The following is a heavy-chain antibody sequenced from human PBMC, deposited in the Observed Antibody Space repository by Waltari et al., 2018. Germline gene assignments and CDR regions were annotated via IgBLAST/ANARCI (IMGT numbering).Heavy chain of an antibody. D-gene: IGHD1-26*01. CDR2: IISSGGTT. Sequence: EVQLLESGGGWVQPGGSLSLSCAASGFTFSRSAMSWVRQAPGKGLEWVSHIISSGGTTYYADSVKGRFTISRDISKNTLYLQMNSLRAGDTAVYFCTKEQYQPGGMDVWGQGTTVTVSS. CDR1: GFTFSRSA. J-gene: IGHJ6*02. CDR3: TKEQYQPGGMDV. V-gene: IGHV3-23*01.